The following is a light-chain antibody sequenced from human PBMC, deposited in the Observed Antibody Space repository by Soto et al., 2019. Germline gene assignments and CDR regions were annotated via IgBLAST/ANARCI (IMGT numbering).Light chain of an antibody. CDR3: QQFGSSGPLT. J-gene: IGKJ4*01. CDR2: GAS. Sequence: EIVLTQSPGTLSLSPGERATLSCRASQSVSNNYLAWYQQKPGQAPRLLIYGASNRATGIPARFSGSGSGTDFTLTISRLEPEDFAVYYCQQFGSSGPLTFGGGTKVDIK. V-gene: IGKV3-20*01. CDR1: QSVSNNY.